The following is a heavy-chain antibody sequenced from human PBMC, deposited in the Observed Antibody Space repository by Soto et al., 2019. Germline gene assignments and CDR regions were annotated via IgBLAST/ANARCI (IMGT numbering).Heavy chain of an antibody. D-gene: IGHD3-22*01. CDR1: GGSISSGDYY. J-gene: IGHJ5*02. Sequence: PSETLSLTCTVSGGSISSGDYYGSWIRQPPGKGLEWVGYIYYSGSTYYNPSLKRRVTISVDTSKNQFSLKLSSVTAADTAVYYCARDRTYYYDSSGYYLGWFDPWGQGTLVTVSS. CDR2: IYYSGST. CDR3: ARDRTYYYDSSGYYLGWFDP. V-gene: IGHV4-30-4*01.